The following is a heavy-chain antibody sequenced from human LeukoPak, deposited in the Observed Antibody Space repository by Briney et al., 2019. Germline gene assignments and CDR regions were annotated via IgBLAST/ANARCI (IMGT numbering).Heavy chain of an antibody. J-gene: IGHJ4*02. Sequence: GGSLRLSCAASGFTFGSYAMSWVRQAPGKGLEWVSSISNSGGRTFYTDSVKGRFTISRDNSKITLYLQMNSLRAEDTAVYYCAKSYNGYESKPDYWGQGTLVTVSS. V-gene: IGHV3-23*01. CDR3: AKSYNGYESKPDY. CDR1: GFTFGSYA. CDR2: ISNSGGRT. D-gene: IGHD5-12*01.